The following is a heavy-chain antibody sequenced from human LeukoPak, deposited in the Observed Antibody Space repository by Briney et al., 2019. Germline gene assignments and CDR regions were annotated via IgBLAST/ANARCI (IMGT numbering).Heavy chain of an antibody. CDR2: IIPIFGTA. V-gene: IGHV1-69*05. D-gene: IGHD3-10*01. J-gene: IGHJ4*02. CDR3: ARGYYGSGSQNLDY. CDR1: GGTFSSYA. Sequence: SVKVSCKASGGTFSSYAISWARQAPGQGLEWMGGIIPIFGTANYAQKFQGRVTITTDESTSTAYMELSSLRSEDTAVYYCARGYYGSGSQNLDYWGQGTLVTVSS.